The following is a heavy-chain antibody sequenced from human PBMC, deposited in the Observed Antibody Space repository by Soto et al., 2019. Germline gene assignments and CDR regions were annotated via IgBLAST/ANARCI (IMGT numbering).Heavy chain of an antibody. D-gene: IGHD3-10*01. CDR2: IDEYGSTI. Sequence: GGSLRLSCAASGFTFRSYWMHWVRQVPGKGLLWVSRIDEYGSTINYADSVKGRFTISRDNARNTLYLEMNSLRAEDTALYYCTRDIGGKGAYWGPGTLVTVSS. CDR1: GFTFRSYW. CDR3: TRDIGGKGAY. V-gene: IGHV3-74*01. J-gene: IGHJ4*02.